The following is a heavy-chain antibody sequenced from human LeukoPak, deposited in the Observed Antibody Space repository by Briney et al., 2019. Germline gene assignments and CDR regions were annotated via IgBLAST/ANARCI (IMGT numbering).Heavy chain of an antibody. Sequence: PSETLSLTCTVSVASFINNNGSWTRNPQGRGLEWFGYIYYSGSTNYNPSLKSRVSISVDTSNNQFSLKLTSVTAADTAVYYCARERASRPGYSYGIDAFDIWGQGTMVTVSS. J-gene: IGHJ3*02. D-gene: IGHD5-18*01. CDR3: ARERASRPGYSYGIDAFDI. CDR1: VASFINNN. V-gene: IGHV4-59*01. CDR2: IYYSGST.